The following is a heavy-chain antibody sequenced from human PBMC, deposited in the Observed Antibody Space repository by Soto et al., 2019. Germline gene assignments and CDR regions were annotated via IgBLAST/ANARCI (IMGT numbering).Heavy chain of an antibody. D-gene: IGHD6-19*01. CDR1: GYTFTSYA. V-gene: IGHV1-3*01. J-gene: IGHJ6*02. Sequence: ASVKVSCKASGYTFTSYAMHWVRQAPGQRLEWMGWINAGNGNTKYSQKFQGRVTITADESTSTAYMELSSLRSEDTAVYYCAISGDLQEPYYYYYGMDVWGQGTTVTVSS. CDR2: INAGNGNT. CDR3: AISGDLQEPYYYYYGMDV.